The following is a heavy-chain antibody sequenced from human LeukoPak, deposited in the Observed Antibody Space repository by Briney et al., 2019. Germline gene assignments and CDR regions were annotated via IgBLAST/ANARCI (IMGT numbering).Heavy chain of an antibody. CDR1: GFTFSSYW. J-gene: IGHJ4*02. CDR2: IKQDGGEK. V-gene: IGHV3-7*01. D-gene: IGHD3-22*01. CDR3: ASAWHLGIVVVMLDS. Sequence: GGSLRLSCAASGFTFSSYWMSWVRQAPGKGLEWVANIKQDGGEKYYVDSVKGRFTISRDNAKNTLYLQMNSLRVEDTAVYYCASAWHLGIVVVMLDSWGQGTLVTVSS.